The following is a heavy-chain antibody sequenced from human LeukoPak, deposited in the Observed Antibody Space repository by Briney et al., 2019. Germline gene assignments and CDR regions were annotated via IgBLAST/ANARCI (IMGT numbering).Heavy chain of an antibody. CDR3: ATDSGYDHHGLFDY. Sequence: GGSLRLSCAASGFTFSNYAMHWVRQAPAKGLEGVAVISYDGSNKNYADSVKGQFTISRDNSKNTLYLQMNSLRAEDTAVYYCATDSGYDHHGLFDYWGQGTLVTVSS. V-gene: IGHV3-30*04. CDR2: ISYDGSNK. CDR1: GFTFSNYA. J-gene: IGHJ4*02. D-gene: IGHD5-12*01.